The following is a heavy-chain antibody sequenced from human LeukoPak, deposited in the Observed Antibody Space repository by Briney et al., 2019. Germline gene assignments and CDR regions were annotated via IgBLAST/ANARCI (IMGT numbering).Heavy chain of an antibody. D-gene: IGHD3-10*02. CDR1: GFSLSPSGLG. Sequence: SGPTLVKPKQTLTLTCTYSGFSLSPSGLGVGWLRQPPGKAPECLGVIYWNDDKRYSPSLKSRLTFLKDTSRNQVVLIMTDMDLVDTATYYCEHRCSDSYFDYWGQGTLVTVSS. J-gene: IGHJ4*02. CDR3: EHRCSDSYFDY. CDR2: IYWNDDK. V-gene: IGHV2-5*01.